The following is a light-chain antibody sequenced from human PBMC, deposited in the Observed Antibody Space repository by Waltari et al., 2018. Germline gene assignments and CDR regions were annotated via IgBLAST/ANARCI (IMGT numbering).Light chain of an antibody. V-gene: IGKV4-1*01. J-gene: IGKJ2*01. Sequence: DIVMTQSPDSLGVSLGERATINCKSSQSVLHTNNKDYLAWYQQKPGQPPKLLIYWTSTREFGVPDRFSGSGSGTSFTLTISSLQAEDVAVYYCQQYYTNPYIFGQGTKLEIK. CDR1: QSVLHTNNKDY. CDR2: WTS. CDR3: QQYYTNPYI.